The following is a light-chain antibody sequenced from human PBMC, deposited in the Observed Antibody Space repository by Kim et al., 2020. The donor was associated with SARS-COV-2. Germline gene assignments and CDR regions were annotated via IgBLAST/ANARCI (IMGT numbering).Light chain of an antibody. CDR2: VDSDGSH. J-gene: IGLJ3*02. Sequence: SVNFTGTLRSGPSYYAVAWHQQQQQKGPRFLMTVDSDGSHSKGDGIPDRFSGSSSGAERYLTISSLQSEDEADYYCQTWGAGIRVFGGGTQLTVL. CDR3: QTWGAGIRV. V-gene: IGLV4-69*01. CDR1: SGPSYYA.